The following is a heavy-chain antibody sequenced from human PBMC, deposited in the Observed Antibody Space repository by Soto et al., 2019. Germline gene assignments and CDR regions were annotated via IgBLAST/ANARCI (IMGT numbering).Heavy chain of an antibody. CDR1: GYTFTSYG. Sequence: ASVQVSCKASGYTFTSYGISWVRQAPGQGLEWMGWISAYNGNTNYAQKLQGRVTMTTDTSTSTAYMELRSLRSDDTAVYYCARDGPLYSSSWYGVNWFDPWGQGTLVTVSS. V-gene: IGHV1-18*01. J-gene: IGHJ5*02. CDR3: ARDGPLYSSSWYGVNWFDP. CDR2: ISAYNGNT. D-gene: IGHD6-13*01.